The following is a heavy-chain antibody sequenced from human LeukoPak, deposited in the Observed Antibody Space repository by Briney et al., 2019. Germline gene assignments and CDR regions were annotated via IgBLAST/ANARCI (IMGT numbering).Heavy chain of an antibody. V-gene: IGHV4-39*07. Sequence: PSETLSLTCTVSGGSISRSRYYWGWIRQPPGKGLEWIGSIYYSGSTYYNPSLKSRVTTSVDTSKNQFSLKLSSVTAADTAVYYCARAYCSSISCFAAFDYWGQGTLVTVSS. CDR3: ARAYCSSISCFAAFDY. J-gene: IGHJ4*02. CDR1: GGSISRSRYY. D-gene: IGHD2-2*01. CDR2: IYYSGST.